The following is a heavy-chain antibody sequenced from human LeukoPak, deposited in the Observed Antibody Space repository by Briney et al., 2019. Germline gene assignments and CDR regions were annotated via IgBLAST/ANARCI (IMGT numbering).Heavy chain of an antibody. J-gene: IGHJ5*02. V-gene: IGHV4-4*07. D-gene: IGHD6-19*01. CDR3: ARDVRYASGWSTPES. Sequence: SETLSLTCTVSVGSIINHYWSWIRQPAGKGREWMGRIYIRGSANYIPSLSSRASMSIDTSNNHFSLNLTSVTAADTALYFCARDVRYASGWSTPESWGQGTLVTVSS. CDR1: VGSIINHY. CDR2: IYIRGSA.